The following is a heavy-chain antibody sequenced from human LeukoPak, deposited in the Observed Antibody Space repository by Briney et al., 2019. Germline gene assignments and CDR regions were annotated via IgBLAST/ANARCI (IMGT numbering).Heavy chain of an antibody. CDR1: GGTFSSYA. Sequence: ASVKVSCKASGGTFSSYAISWVRQAPGQGLEWMGRIIPILGIANYAQKFQGRVTITADKSTSTAYMELSSLRSEDTAVYYCARAYYDSSGYRPDYWGQGTLVTVSS. J-gene: IGHJ4*02. CDR2: IIPILGIA. V-gene: IGHV1-69*04. D-gene: IGHD3-22*01. CDR3: ARAYYDSSGYRPDY.